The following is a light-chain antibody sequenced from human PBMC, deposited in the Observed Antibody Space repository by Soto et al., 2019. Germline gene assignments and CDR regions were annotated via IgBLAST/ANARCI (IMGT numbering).Light chain of an antibody. V-gene: IGKV1-39*01. Sequence: DILMTQSPSSLSASVGDRVTITCRASQGISTYLSWYQQKPGKAPEFLIYAASSLQRGVPSRFSGSGSGTDFTLTISSLQPEDFATYYCQQSYSTPITFGQGTRLEIK. J-gene: IGKJ5*01. CDR3: QQSYSTPIT. CDR2: AAS. CDR1: QGISTY.